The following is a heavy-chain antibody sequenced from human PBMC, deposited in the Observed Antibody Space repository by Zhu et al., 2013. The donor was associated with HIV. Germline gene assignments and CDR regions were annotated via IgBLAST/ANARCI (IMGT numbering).Heavy chain of an antibody. V-gene: IGHV3-30*03. D-gene: IGHD3-10*01. CDR2: ISYDGSKT. CDR1: GFTFSSYG. Sequence: VQLVESGGGVVQPGRSLRLSCAASGFTFSSYGMHWVRQAPGKGLVWVAVISYDGSKTYYADSVKGRFTISRDNSENTLYLQMNSLGAEDTAVYYCARDRYYYGSGTYSVGYWGQGTLATVSS. CDR3: ARDRYYYGSGTYSVGY. J-gene: IGHJ4*02.